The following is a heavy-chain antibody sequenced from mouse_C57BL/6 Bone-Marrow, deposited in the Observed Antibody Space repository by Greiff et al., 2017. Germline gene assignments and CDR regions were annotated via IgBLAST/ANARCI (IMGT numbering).Heavy chain of an antibody. V-gene: IGHV5-9*01. CDR1: GFTFSSYT. CDR2: ISGGGGNT. Sequence: EVKLMESGGGLVKPGGSLKLSCAASGFTFSSYTMSWVRQTPEKRLEWVATISGGGGNTYYPDSVKGRFTISRDNAKNTLYLQLSSMRSEDTALYCCASQAWFAYWGQGTLVTVSA. CDR3: ASQAWFAY. J-gene: IGHJ3*01.